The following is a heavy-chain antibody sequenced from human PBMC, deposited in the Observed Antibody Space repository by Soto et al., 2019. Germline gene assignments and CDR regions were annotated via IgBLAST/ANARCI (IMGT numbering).Heavy chain of an antibody. V-gene: IGHV1-69*13. J-gene: IGHJ4*02. CDR2: IIPIFGTA. CDR1: GGTFSSYA. D-gene: IGHD6-13*01. Sequence: SVKVSCTASGGTFSSYAISWVRQAPGQGLEWMGGIIPIFGTANYAQKFQGRVTITADESTSTAYMELSSLRSEDTAVDYCASLPGRIAAAGTLHFACWGQGTLSTVSS. CDR3: ASLPGRIAAAGTLHFAC.